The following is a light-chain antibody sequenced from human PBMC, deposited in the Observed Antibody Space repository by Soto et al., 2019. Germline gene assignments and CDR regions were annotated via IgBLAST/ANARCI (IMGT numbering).Light chain of an antibody. J-gene: IGKJ1*01. CDR3: QQYNHWPET. CDR2: DAS. CDR1: QSVSIN. Sequence: EIVMAQSPATLSVSAGERRTLSCRASQSVSINLAWYQQKPGQTPRLLIYDASTRATGIPARFSGSGSGTEFTLTIGSRQSEDLAVYYCQQYNHWPETFGQGTKVDIK. V-gene: IGKV3-15*01.